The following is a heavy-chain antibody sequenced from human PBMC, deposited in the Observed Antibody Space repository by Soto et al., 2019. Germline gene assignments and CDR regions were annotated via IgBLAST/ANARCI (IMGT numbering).Heavy chain of an antibody. CDR2: ISYDGSNK. CDR1: GFTFSSYG. V-gene: IGHV3-30*18. J-gene: IGHJ4*02. D-gene: IGHD4-17*01. CDR3: AKEGATVTYYFDY. Sequence: QVQLVESGGGVVQPGRSLRLSCAASGFTFSSYGMHWVRQAPGKGLEWVAVISYDGSNKYYADSVKGRFTISRDNSKNTLYLQMSSLRAEDTAVYYCAKEGATVTYYFDYWGQGTLVTVSS.